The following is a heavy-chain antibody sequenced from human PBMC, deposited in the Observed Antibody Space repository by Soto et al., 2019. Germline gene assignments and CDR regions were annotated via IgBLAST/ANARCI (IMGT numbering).Heavy chain of an antibody. D-gene: IGHD2-8*02. V-gene: IGHV1-3*01. CDR1: GFTFSDHL. CDR2: INPGNGNT. J-gene: IGHJ3*01. Sequence: QVQLVQSGAEVRKPGASVNISCRASGFTFSDHLINWVRQVPGQSLEWMGWINPGNGNTKYSQTFQGRVTISRHSSASIVYVEVSDLTSEDTAVFYCARDILSVGPRANDAFDVWGQGTMVTVSS. CDR3: ARDILSVGPRANDAFDV.